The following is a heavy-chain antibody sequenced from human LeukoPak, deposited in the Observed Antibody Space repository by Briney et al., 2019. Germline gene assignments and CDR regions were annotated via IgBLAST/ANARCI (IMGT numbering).Heavy chain of an antibody. Sequence: GGSLRLSCAASAFTSSTYGMHWVRQAPGKGLEWVAFIRYDGDNKYYADSVKGRFTISRDNSKNTLYLEMNSLIPEDTALYYCAKPQEADLWVPDYWGQGTLVTVSS. CDR2: IRYDGDNK. J-gene: IGHJ4*02. CDR1: AFTSSTYG. D-gene: IGHD3-3*01. V-gene: IGHV3-30*02. CDR3: AKPQEADLWVPDY.